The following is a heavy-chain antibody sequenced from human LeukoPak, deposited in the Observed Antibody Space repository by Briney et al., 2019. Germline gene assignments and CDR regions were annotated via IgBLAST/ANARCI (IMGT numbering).Heavy chain of an antibody. D-gene: IGHD1-26*01. CDR1: GGSISTSSYY. V-gene: IGHV4-39*07. CDR2: IFYSGST. Sequence: SETLSPTCTVSGGSISTSSYYWGWVRQPPGKGLEWVGNIFYSGSTYYSPSLKSRVTISVDTSKNQFSLKLSSVTAADTAVYYCARGWELLDWGQGTLVTVSS. CDR3: ARGWELLD. J-gene: IGHJ4*02.